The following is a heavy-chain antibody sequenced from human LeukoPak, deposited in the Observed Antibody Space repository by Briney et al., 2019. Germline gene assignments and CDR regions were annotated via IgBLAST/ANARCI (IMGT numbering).Heavy chain of an antibody. D-gene: IGHD4-17*01. CDR3: ARHRNEYDYGDYQVIDY. Sequence: SETLSLXCTVSGGSISSSSYYWGWIRQPPGKGLEWIGSIYYSGSTYYNPSLKSRVTISVDTSKNQFSLKLSSVTAADTAVYYCARHRNEYDYGDYQVIDYWGQGTLVTVSS. CDR1: GGSISSSSYY. V-gene: IGHV4-39*01. J-gene: IGHJ4*02. CDR2: IYYSGST.